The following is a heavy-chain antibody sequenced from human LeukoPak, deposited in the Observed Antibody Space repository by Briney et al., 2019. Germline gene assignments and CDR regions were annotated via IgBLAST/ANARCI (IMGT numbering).Heavy chain of an antibody. D-gene: IGHD2-15*01. V-gene: IGHV3-7*01. CDR2: IHQHGNEK. CDR3: ETLNGPLLY. Sequence: PGGSLRLSCAASGFTFSNYWMSWVRQAPGKGLEWVASIHQHGNEKYFVDSVRGRFTISRDNAKNSLYLQMSSLRAEDTAVYYCETLNGPLLYWGQGTLVTVSS. J-gene: IGHJ4*02. CDR1: GFTFSNYW.